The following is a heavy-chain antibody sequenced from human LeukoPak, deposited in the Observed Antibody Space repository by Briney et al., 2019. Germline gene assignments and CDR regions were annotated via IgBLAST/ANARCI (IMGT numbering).Heavy chain of an antibody. CDR3: ARDMIVVVPAASFYYYYGMDV. CDR2: IRGSGNDI. V-gene: IGHV3-21*05. D-gene: IGHD2-2*01. Sequence: GGSLRLSCTASGFTFSTYSMNWVRQAPGKGLEWIAYIRGSGNDIYYADSVKGRFTISRDNSKNTLYLQMNSLRAEDTAVYYCARDMIVVVPAASFYYYYGMDVWGQGTTVTVSS. CDR1: GFTFSTYS. J-gene: IGHJ6*02.